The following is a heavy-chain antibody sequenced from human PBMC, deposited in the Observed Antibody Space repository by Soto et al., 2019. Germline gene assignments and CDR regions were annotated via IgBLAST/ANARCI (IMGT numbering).Heavy chain of an antibody. Sequence: SETLSFTCAVYGGSFSGYYWSWIRQPPGKGLEWIGEINHSGSTNYNPSLKSRVTISVDTSKNQFSLKLSSVTAADTAVYYCARTTKYYYYYGMDVWGQGTTVTVSS. CDR2: INHSGST. D-gene: IGHD4-17*01. J-gene: IGHJ6*02. CDR1: GGSFSGYY. V-gene: IGHV4-34*01. CDR3: ARTTKYYYYYGMDV.